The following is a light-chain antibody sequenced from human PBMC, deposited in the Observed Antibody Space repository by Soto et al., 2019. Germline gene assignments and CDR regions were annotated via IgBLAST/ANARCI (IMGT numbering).Light chain of an antibody. Sequence: DIQMTQSPSTLSASVGDKVTITYRASQCISTWLAWYQQKPGKAPKVLIYKASSLESGVPSRFSGSGSGTEFTLTISSLQPDDFASYYCQQYDSSSTWTFGQGTKVDIK. CDR3: QQYDSSSTWT. CDR2: KAS. CDR1: QCISTW. V-gene: IGKV1-5*03. J-gene: IGKJ1*01.